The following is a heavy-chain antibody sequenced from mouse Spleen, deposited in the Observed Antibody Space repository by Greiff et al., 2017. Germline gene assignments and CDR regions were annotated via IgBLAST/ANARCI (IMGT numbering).Heavy chain of an antibody. Sequence: VQGVESGPGLVAPSQSLSITCTVSGFSLTSYAISWVRQPPGKGLEWLGVIWTGGGTNYNSALKSRLSISKDNSKSQVFLKMNSLQTDDTARYYCARSDYDYADWYAMDYWGQGTSVTVSS. J-gene: IGHJ4*01. CDR2: IWTGGGT. CDR3: ARSDYDYADWYAMDY. D-gene: IGHD2-4*01. CDR1: GFSLTSYA. V-gene: IGHV2-9-1*01.